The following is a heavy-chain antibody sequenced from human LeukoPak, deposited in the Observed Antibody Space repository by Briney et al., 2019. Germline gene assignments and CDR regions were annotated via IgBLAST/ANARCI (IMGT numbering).Heavy chain of an antibody. CDR1: GGSFSSYT. V-gene: IGHV1-69*08. Sequence: SLKVSCKASGGSFSSYTITWVRQAPGQGLEWMGRIIPIFGTANYAQEFQGRVTIAADIPSNTAYMEVNSLTSDDTAVYFCAKQGGARQDYYMDVWGNGTTVRVS. D-gene: IGHD1-26*01. CDR3: AKQGGARQDYYMDV. J-gene: IGHJ6*03. CDR2: IIPIFGTA.